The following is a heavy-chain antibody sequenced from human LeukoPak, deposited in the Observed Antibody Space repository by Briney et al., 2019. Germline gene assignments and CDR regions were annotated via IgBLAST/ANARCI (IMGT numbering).Heavy chain of an antibody. CDR1: GFTFSSYW. Sequence: GGSLRLSCAASGFTFSSYWMTWVRQAPGKGLEWVANIKQDGSEKYYVDSVKGRFTISRDNAKNSLYLQMNSLRAEDTAVYYCARDAADRHDYGGNPHYYYYMDVWGKGTTVTVSS. D-gene: IGHD4-23*01. CDR2: IKQDGSEK. CDR3: ARDAADRHDYGGNPHYYYYMDV. V-gene: IGHV3-7*01. J-gene: IGHJ6*03.